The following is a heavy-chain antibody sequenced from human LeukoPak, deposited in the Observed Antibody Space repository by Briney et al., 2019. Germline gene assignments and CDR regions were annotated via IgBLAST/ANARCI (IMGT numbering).Heavy chain of an antibody. D-gene: IGHD3-16*01. V-gene: IGHV3-30*18. CDR2: ISYDGSNK. CDR1: GFTFSSYG. Sequence: GRSLRLSCAASGFTFSSYGMHWVRQAPGKGLEWVAVISYDGSNKYYADSVKGRFTISRDNSMNTLYLQMNSLRAEDTAVYYCAKDYDGVGDYWGQGTLVTVSS. CDR3: AKDYDGVGDY. J-gene: IGHJ4*02.